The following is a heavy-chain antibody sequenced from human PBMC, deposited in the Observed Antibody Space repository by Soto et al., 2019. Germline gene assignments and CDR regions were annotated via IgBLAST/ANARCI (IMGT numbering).Heavy chain of an antibody. V-gene: IGHV4-59*08. D-gene: IGHD1-26*01. CDR2: IYYTGST. CDR1: SGSISGSY. J-gene: IGHJ4*02. Sequence: QVQLQESGPGLVKPSETLSLTCTVSSGSISGSYWALIRQPPGKGLEYICHIYYTGSTNYSPSLQSQVTMSVDTSKHQFSLKLTSVTAAAPAVYYCARHATGGTYPLDYWGQGTLVTVSS. CDR3: ARHATGGTYPLDY.